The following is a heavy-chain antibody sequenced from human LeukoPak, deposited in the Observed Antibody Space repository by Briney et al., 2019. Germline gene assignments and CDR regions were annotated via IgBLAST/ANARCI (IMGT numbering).Heavy chain of an antibody. D-gene: IGHD4-17*01. J-gene: IGHJ4*02. Sequence: GASVKVSCKASGYTFSSYYVHWVRQAPGQGLEWMGILNPRGDITSYAQNFQGRVTVTRDTSTNTVYMELSSLRSDDIALYYCVRGPLTTVTTLDYWGQGTLVTVSS. CDR3: VRGPLTTVTTLDY. CDR2: LNPRGDIT. V-gene: IGHV1-46*01. CDR1: GYTFSSYY.